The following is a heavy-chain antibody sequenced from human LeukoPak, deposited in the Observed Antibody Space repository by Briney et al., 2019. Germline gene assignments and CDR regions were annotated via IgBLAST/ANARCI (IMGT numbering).Heavy chain of an antibody. J-gene: IGHJ3*02. CDR2: IYSPGTN. V-gene: IGHV4-61*02. Sequence: SEALSLTCTVSAGSINSGDYYWSWIRQPAGKGLEWIGRIYSPGTNYNYNPSLKSRVTISIDTSKNQFSLKLTSVTAADTAVYYCARGIGTSYDSSRDAFDIWGQGTMVTVSS. CDR3: ARGIGTSYDSSRDAFDI. CDR1: AGSINSGDYY. D-gene: IGHD3-22*01.